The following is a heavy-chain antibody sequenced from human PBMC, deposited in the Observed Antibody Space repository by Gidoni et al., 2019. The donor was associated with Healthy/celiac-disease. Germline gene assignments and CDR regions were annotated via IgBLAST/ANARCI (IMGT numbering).Heavy chain of an antibody. J-gene: IGHJ4*02. Sequence: EVQLVESGGGLVKPGGSLRLTCAASGFTFSNDWMSWVRQAPGKGLELVGRITSKTDGGTTDYAAPVKGRFTISRDDSKNTLYLQMNSLKTEDTAVYYCTTEVSSWGPSDYFDYWGQGTLVTVSS. V-gene: IGHV3-15*01. CDR1: GFTFSNDW. CDR2: ITSKTDGGTT. CDR3: TTEVSSWGPSDYFDY. D-gene: IGHD6-13*01.